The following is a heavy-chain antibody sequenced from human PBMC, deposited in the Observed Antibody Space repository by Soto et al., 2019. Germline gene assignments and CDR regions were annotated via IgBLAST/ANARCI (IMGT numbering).Heavy chain of an antibody. D-gene: IGHD1-26*01. J-gene: IGHJ4*02. CDR2: INHSGST. V-gene: IGHV4-34*01. CDR3: ARELLGAGY. Sequence: SETLSLTCAVYGGSFSEYYWTWIRQSPGKGLEWIGEINHSGSTNYNPSLKSRVTISVDTSKNQFSLKLISVTAADTAVYYCARELLGAGYWGQGTLVTVSS. CDR1: GGSFSEYY.